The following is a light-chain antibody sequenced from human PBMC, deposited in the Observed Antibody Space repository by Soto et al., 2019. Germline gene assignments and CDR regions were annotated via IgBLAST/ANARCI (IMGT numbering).Light chain of an antibody. Sequence: ETVMTQSPATLSVSAGERATLSCRASQSVSSNLAWYQQKLGQAPRLLIYGASTSATDIPARFSGSGSGTEFTLTISSPQPEDFAVYYCQQYNDWPPQLTFGGGTKVEIK. CDR3: QQYNDWPPQLT. J-gene: IGKJ4*01. CDR2: GAS. CDR1: QSVSSN. V-gene: IGKV3-15*01.